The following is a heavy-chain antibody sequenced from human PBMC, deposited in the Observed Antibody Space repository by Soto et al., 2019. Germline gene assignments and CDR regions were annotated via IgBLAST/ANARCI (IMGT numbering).Heavy chain of an antibody. D-gene: IGHD2-2*01. CDR3: ARPGGDMVVVPSAGEQYYFDY. CDR2: ISAYNGNT. Sequence: ASVKVSCKASGYTFTSYGISWVRQAPGQGLEWMGWISAYNGNTNYAQKLQGRVTMTTDTSTSTAYMELRSLRSDDTAVYYCARPGGDMVVVPSAGEQYYFDYWGQGTLVTVSS. J-gene: IGHJ4*02. V-gene: IGHV1-18*01. CDR1: GYTFTSYG.